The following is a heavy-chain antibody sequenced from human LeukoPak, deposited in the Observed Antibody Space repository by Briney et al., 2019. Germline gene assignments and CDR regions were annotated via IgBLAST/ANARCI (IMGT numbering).Heavy chain of an antibody. CDR2: IATSSDYI. V-gene: IGHV3-21*06. J-gene: IGHJ3*02. CDR1: GFTFSTYS. D-gene: IGHD3-10*01. CDR3: ARGRSITILRGVAISDGFDI. Sequence: GGSLRLSCAASGFTFSTYSMNWVRQAPGKGLEWVSPIATSSDYIYYAGSLKGRFTISRDNAKNSLYLHMNSLRPDDTAVYYCARGRSITILRGVAISDGFDIWGQGTKVTVS.